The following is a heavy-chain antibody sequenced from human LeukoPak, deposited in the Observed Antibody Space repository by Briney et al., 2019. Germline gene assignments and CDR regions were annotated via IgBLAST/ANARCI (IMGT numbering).Heavy chain of an antibody. CDR1: GFTFSSYA. CDR2: ISGSGGST. CDR3: AKTKPDSSRFLAQLVRRSGSYYFDY. J-gene: IGHJ4*02. Sequence: GGSLRLSCAASGFTFSSYAMSWVRQALGKGLEWVSAISGSGGSTYYADSVKGRFTISRDNSKNTLYLQMNSLRAEDTAVYYCAKTKPDSSRFLAQLVRRSGSYYFDYWGQGTLVTVSS. D-gene: IGHD6-13*01. V-gene: IGHV3-23*01.